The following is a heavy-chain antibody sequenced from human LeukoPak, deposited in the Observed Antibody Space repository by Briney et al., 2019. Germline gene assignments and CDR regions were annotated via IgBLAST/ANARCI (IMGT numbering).Heavy chain of an antibody. Sequence: ASVKVSCKTSGYTFIGHYIHWVRQAPGQGLEWMGWINPKNGGANYAPRFRGRVTLTRDRSTSTVYMELTRLTSDDTAVYYCARSPHILTGENFDYWGQGTLVTVSS. CDR3: ARSPHILTGENFDY. CDR2: INPKNGGA. V-gene: IGHV1-2*07. J-gene: IGHJ4*02. CDR1: GYTFIGHY. D-gene: IGHD3-9*01.